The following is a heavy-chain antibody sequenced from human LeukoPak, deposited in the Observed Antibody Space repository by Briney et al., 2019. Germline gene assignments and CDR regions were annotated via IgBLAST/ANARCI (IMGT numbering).Heavy chain of an antibody. CDR3: AKGSGDCSSTSCRRYYFDY. J-gene: IGHJ4*02. CDR2: ISGSGGST. V-gene: IGHV3-23*01. CDR1: GFTFSSYS. D-gene: IGHD2-2*01. Sequence: GGSLRLSCAASGFTFSSYSMNWVRQAPGKGLEWVSAISGSGGSTYYADSVKGRFTISRDNSKNTLYLQMNSLRAEDTAVYYCAKGSGDCSSTSCRRYYFDYWGQGTLVTVSS.